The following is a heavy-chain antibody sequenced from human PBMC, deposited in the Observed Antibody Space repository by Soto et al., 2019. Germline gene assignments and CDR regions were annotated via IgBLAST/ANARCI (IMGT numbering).Heavy chain of an antibody. CDR1: GGTFSSYA. CDR3: ARDGGPYCTNGVCSTYYYYGMDV. J-gene: IGHJ6*02. V-gene: IGHV1-69*06. CDR2: IIPIFGTA. D-gene: IGHD2-8*01. Sequence: SVNVSCKASGGTFSSYAISWVRQAPGQGLEWMGGIIPIFGTANYAQKFQGRVTITADKSTSTAYMELSSLRSEDTAVYYCARDGGPYCTNGVCSTYYYYGMDVWGQGTTVTVSS.